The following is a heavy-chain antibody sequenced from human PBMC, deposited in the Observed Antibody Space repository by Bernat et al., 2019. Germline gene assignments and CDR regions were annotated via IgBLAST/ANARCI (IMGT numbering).Heavy chain of an antibody. CDR3: ARDGGYCSGGSCYDALDV. J-gene: IGHJ3*01. D-gene: IGHD2-15*01. CDR2: MKQDGSLK. Sequence: EVQLVESGGGLVQPGGSLRLSCAASGFTFSNYWMNWVRQAPGKGLEWVANMKQDGSLKQYVDSVEGRFIISRDNAKNSLYLQMNSLRVEDTAVYYCARDGGYCSGGSCYDALDVWGQGTMVTVSS. CDR1: GFTFSNYW. V-gene: IGHV3-7*03.